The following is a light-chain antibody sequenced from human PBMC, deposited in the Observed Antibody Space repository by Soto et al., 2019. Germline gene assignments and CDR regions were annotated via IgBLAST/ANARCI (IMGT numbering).Light chain of an antibody. J-gene: IGKJ2*01. CDR1: QSVSSY. CDR2: AAS. CDR3: QQSYSTPYT. Sequence: DLQMTQSPSSLSASVGDRVTITCRASQSVSSYLNWYQHKPGNAPKLLIFAASSFQSGVPSRFSGSGSGTEFTLTISSLQPEDFATYYCQQSYSTPYTFGQGTKLEIK. V-gene: IGKV1-39*01.